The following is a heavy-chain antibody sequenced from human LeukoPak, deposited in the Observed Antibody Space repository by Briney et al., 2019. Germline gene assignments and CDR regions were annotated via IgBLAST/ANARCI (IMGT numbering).Heavy chain of an antibody. V-gene: IGHV4-4*07. CDR2: IYTSGST. J-gene: IGHJ1*01. Sequence: SETLSLTCTVSGGSISSYYWSWIRQPAGKGLEWIGRIYTSGSTNYNPSLKSRVTMSVDTSKNQFSLKLSSVTAADTAVYYCARFSGSYQPTKYFQHWGQGTLVTVSS. D-gene: IGHD1-26*01. CDR3: ARFSGSYQPTKYFQH. CDR1: GGSISSYY.